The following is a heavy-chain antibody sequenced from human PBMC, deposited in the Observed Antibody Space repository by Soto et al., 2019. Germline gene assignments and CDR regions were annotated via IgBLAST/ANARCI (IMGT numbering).Heavy chain of an antibody. J-gene: IGHJ4*02. V-gene: IGHV3-23*01. Sequence: GGSLRLSCAASGFTFISYAMSCVRQAPGKGLEWVSAISGSGGSAYYADSVKGRFTISRDNSKNTLYLQMNSLRAEDTAVYYCAKDLITMIVVPGPNDYWGQGTLVTVSA. CDR3: AKDLITMIVVPGPNDY. CDR1: GFTFISYA. D-gene: IGHD3-22*01. CDR2: ISGSGGSA.